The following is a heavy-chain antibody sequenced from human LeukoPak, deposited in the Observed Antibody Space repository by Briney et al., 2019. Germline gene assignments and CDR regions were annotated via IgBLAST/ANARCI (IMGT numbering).Heavy chain of an antibody. V-gene: IGHV3-74*01. CDR2: IKSDGST. Sequence: GGSLRLSCAASGFTFSSYWMNWVRQAPGKGLVWVSRIKSDGSTNYADSVKGRFTISRDNAKNTVSLQMNSLRAEDTGVYYCARAPSEIGGYYPEYFRHWGQGTLVTVSS. CDR1: GFTFSSYW. J-gene: IGHJ1*01. D-gene: IGHD3-22*01. CDR3: ARAPSEIGGYYPEYFRH.